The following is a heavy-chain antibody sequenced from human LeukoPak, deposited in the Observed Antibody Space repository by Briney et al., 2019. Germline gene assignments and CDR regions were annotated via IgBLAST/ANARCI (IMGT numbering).Heavy chain of an antibody. V-gene: IGHV1-69*13. Sequence: EASVKVSCKASGGTFSSYAISWVRQAPGQGLEWMGGITPIFGTANYAQKFQDRVSITADESTSTAYMELSSLRSEDTAVYYCARRTYYYDSSGSRVYYFDYWGQGTLVTVSS. CDR1: GGTFSSYA. J-gene: IGHJ4*02. D-gene: IGHD3-22*01. CDR2: ITPIFGTA. CDR3: ARRTYYYDSSGSRVYYFDY.